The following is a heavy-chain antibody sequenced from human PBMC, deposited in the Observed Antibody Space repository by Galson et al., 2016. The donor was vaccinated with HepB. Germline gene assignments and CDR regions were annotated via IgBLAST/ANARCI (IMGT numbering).Heavy chain of an antibody. D-gene: IGHD6-19*01. CDR2: VSYGGGLS. J-gene: IGHJ4*02. CDR1: GFTFSNYG. V-gene: IGHV3-30*18. Sequence: SLRLSCAASGFTFSNYGMHWVRQAPGKGPMWVAVVSYGGGLSYYADSVKGRFTISRDNSKNMLYLQMNSLRGEDTAVYYCAKETSPYTSDWYWEVWGQGTLVTVSS. CDR3: AKETSPYTSDWYWEV.